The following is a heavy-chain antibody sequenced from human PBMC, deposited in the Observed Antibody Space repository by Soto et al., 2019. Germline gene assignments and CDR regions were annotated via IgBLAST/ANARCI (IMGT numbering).Heavy chain of an antibody. CDR2: IYYSGRT. CDR3: ARQRTTVVTQAYFDH. J-gene: IGHJ4*02. CDR1: GESVSSSSYY. V-gene: IGHV4-39*01. Sequence: SETLSLTCIVSGESVSSSSYYWGWIRQPPGKGLERIGSIYYSGRTYYNPSFKSRVTISIDTSKNQFSLKLSSVTATDTAVYYCARQRTTVVTQAYFDHWGQGALVTVSS. D-gene: IGHD2-21*02.